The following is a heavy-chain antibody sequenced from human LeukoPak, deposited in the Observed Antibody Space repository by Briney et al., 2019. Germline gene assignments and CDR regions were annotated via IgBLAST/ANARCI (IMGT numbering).Heavy chain of an antibody. V-gene: IGHV1-18*01. D-gene: IGHD2-2*01. Sequence: GASVKVSCKASGYTFTSYGISWVRQAPGQGLEWMGWISAYNGNTNYAQKLQGRVTMTTDTSTSTAYMELRSLRSDDTAVYYCARLKLGYCSSTSCPFYYYMDVWGKGTTVTVSS. CDR1: GYTFTSYG. CDR2: ISAYNGNT. J-gene: IGHJ6*03. CDR3: ARLKLGYCSSTSCPFYYYMDV.